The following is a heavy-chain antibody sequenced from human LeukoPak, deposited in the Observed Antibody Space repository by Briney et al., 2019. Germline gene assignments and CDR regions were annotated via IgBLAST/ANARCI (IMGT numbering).Heavy chain of an antibody. J-gene: IGHJ4*02. V-gene: IGHV1-2*02. D-gene: IGHD6-19*01. Sequence: ASVKVSCKASGYTFTAYYIHWVRQAPGQGPEWMGWINPNSGGTNYAQKFQGRVTMTRDTSSNSAYMDLTRLKSDDTAVYYCARARVPIAVAGLYYFDYWGQGALVTVSS. CDR1: GYTFTAYY. CDR2: INPNSGGT. CDR3: ARARVPIAVAGLYYFDY.